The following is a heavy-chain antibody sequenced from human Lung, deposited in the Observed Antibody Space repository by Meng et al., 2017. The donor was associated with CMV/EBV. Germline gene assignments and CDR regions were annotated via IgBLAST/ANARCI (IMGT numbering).Heavy chain of an antibody. Sequence: LXXTVSGGSISSGDFYWTWIRQSPGKGLEWIGYVHHSRGTYYNPSLRSRVVISAETSKNQFSLRLTSVTAADTAMYYCAREPPDYCTSASCDYFDYWXQGTXVTVSS. V-gene: IGHV4-30-4*08. D-gene: IGHD2-2*01. J-gene: IGHJ4*02. CDR1: GGSISSGDFY. CDR3: AREPPDYCTSASCDYFDY. CDR2: VHHSRGT.